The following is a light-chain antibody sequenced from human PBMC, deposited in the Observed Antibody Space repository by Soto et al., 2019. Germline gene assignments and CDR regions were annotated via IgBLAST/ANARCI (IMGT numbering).Light chain of an antibody. CDR3: SSYTSSSTRV. CDR2: DVS. Sequence: QSVLTQPASVSGSPGQSITISCTGTSSDVGGYKYVSWYQQHPGEAPKLMIYDVSNRPSGVSNRFSGSKSGNTASLTISGLQAEDDADYYCSSYTSSSTRVFGTGSKVTVL. J-gene: IGLJ1*01. CDR1: SSDVGGYKY. V-gene: IGLV2-14*01.